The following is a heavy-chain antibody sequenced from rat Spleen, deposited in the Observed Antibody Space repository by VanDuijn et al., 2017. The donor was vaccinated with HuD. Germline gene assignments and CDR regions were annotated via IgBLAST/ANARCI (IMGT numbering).Heavy chain of an antibody. CDR1: GFTFSDYN. Sequence: EVQLVESGGGLVQPGRSLKLSCAASGFTFSDYNMAWVRQAPKKGLEWVATITYDGSSTYYRDSVKGRFTISRHNAKTTQYLQMDSLRSEDTATYYCARRHYDGGYYYPYYYVMDAWGQGVMVTVSS. CDR2: ITYDGSST. D-gene: IGHD1-12*02. CDR3: ARRHYDGGYYYPYYYVMDA. V-gene: IGHV5-7*01. J-gene: IGHJ2*01.